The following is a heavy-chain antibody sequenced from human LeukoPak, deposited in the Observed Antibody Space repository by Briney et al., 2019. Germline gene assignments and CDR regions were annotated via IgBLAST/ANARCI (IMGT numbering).Heavy chain of an antibody. V-gene: IGHV4-34*01. Sequence: SETLSLTCAVYGGSFSGYYWSWIRQPPGKGLEWIGEINHSGSTNYNPSLKSRVTISVGTSKNQFSLKLSSVTAADTAVYYCARRSRYYYGSGTYYGMDVWGKGTTVTVSS. D-gene: IGHD3-10*01. CDR1: GGSFSGYY. J-gene: IGHJ6*04. CDR2: INHSGST. CDR3: ARRSRYYYGSGTYYGMDV.